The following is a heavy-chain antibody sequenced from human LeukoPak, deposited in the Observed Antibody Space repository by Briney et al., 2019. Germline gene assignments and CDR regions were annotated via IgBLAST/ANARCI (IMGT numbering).Heavy chain of an antibody. CDR1: LYTFPCYG. CDR3: ARGPLGPGDY. D-gene: IGHD3-16*01. V-gene: IGHV1-18*04. J-gene: IGHJ4*02. CDR2: ISAYNGNT. Sequence: SSVKVSCLSSLYTFPCYGIREVRQAPGQGLEWMGCISAYNGNTNYAQKLQGRVTMTTDTSTSTAYMELRSLRSDDTAVYYCARGPLGPGDYWGQGTLVTVSS.